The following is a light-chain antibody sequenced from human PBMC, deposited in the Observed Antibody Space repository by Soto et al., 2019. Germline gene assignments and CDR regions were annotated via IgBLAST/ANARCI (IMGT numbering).Light chain of an antibody. J-gene: IGKJ5*01. Sequence: DIQMTQSPSTLSASVGDRVTITCRASQSLNNYLAWYQQKPGKAPKLLIYDLSTLERGVPSRFSGTGSGTEFTLTISSLQPDDFATYYCQQYYRSSITFGQGTRLEIK. V-gene: IGKV1-5*01. CDR3: QQYYRSSIT. CDR1: QSLNNY. CDR2: DLS.